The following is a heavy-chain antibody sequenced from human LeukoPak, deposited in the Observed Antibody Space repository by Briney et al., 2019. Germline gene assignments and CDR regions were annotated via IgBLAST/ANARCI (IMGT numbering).Heavy chain of an antibody. Sequence: SETLSLTCTVSGASISSYYWSWIRQPAGKGLEWIGRIYTSGSTNYNPSLKSRVTMSVDTSKNQFSLKLSSVTAADTAVYYCARGVVPAAMRDYYYYYYMDVWGKGTTVTISS. CDR1: GASISSYY. CDR2: IYTSGST. D-gene: IGHD2-2*01. J-gene: IGHJ6*03. CDR3: ARGVVPAAMRDYYYYYYMDV. V-gene: IGHV4-4*07.